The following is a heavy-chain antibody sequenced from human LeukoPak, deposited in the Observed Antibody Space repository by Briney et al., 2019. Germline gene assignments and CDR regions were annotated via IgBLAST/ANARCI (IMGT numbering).Heavy chain of an antibody. CDR2: ISGSGGST. V-gene: IGHV3-23*01. Sequence: PGGSLRLSCAASGFTFSTYAMSWVRQAPGKGLEWVSAISGSGGSTYYAGSVKGRFTISRDNSNNTLYLQMSSLRAEDTAVYYCAKDRIVGIPPYSSSWYFFDYWGQGTLVTVSS. J-gene: IGHJ4*02. CDR1: GFTFSTYA. D-gene: IGHD6-13*01. CDR3: AKDRIVGIPPYSSSWYFFDY.